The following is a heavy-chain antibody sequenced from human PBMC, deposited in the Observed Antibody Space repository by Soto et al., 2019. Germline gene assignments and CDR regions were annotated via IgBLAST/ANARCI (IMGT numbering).Heavy chain of an antibody. D-gene: IGHD3-10*01. Sequence: SETLSLTCTVSGGSISSGGYYWSWIRQHPGKGLEWIGYIYYSGSTYYNPSLKSRVTISVDTSKNQFSQKLSSVTAADTAVYYCARLLWFGLLFGWFDLWGQRTLVTVSS. CDR3: ARLLWFGLLFGWFDL. CDR1: GGSISSGGYY. V-gene: IGHV4-31*03. J-gene: IGHJ5*02. CDR2: IYYSGST.